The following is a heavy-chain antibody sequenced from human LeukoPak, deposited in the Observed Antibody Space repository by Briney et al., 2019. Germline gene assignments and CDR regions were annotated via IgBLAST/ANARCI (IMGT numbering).Heavy chain of an antibody. CDR2: IILIFGTA. J-gene: IGHJ5*02. CDR3: ARLVGAAPGQAWFDP. D-gene: IGHD6-13*01. Sequence: SVKVSCKASGGTFSSYAISWVRQAPGQGLEWMGGIILIFGTANYAQKFQGRVTITADESTSTAYMELSSLRSEDTAVYYCARLVGAAPGQAWFDPWGQGTLVSVST. CDR1: GGTFSSYA. V-gene: IGHV1-69*13.